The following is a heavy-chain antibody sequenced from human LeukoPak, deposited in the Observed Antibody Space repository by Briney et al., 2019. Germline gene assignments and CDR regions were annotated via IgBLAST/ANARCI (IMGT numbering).Heavy chain of an antibody. CDR2: IYTSGST. V-gene: IGHV4-4*07. D-gene: IGHD6-13*01. J-gene: IGHJ4*02. CDR3: ARDTGWSQRLVGGFDY. CDR1: GGSISSYY. Sequence: PSETLSLTCTVSGGSISSYYWSWIRQPAGKGLEWIGRIYTSGSTNYNPSLKSRVTMSVDTSKNQFSLKLSSVTAADTAVYYCARDTGWSQRLVGGFDYWGQGTLVTVSS.